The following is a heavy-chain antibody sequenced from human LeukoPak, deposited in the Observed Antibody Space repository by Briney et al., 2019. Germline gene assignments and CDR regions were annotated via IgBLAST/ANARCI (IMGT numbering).Heavy chain of an antibody. D-gene: IGHD5-18*01. J-gene: IGHJ4*02. CDR2: ISGSAHKI. CDR1: GITFSNYA. V-gene: IGHV3-23*01. Sequence: GGSLRLSCVAAGITFSNYAVSWVRQAPEKGLDWVSVISGSAHKIRYADSVKGRFTISRDNSENIVYLQMNNLRAEDTAVYYCAGRVTGYSSGYVYWGQGTLVTVSS. CDR3: AGRVTGYSSGYVY.